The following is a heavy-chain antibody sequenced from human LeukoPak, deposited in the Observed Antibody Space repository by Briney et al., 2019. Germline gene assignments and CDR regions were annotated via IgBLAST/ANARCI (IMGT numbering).Heavy chain of an antibody. V-gene: IGHV4-31*03. J-gene: IGHJ4*02. Sequence: SETLSLTCTVSGGSISSGGYYWNWIRQHPGKGLEWIGYIYYRGNTYYNPSPKSRVTISVDTSKNQFSLKLSSVTAADTAVYYCASSSGYCSSTICYTSREFDYWGQGTLVTVSS. CDR1: GGSISSGGYY. CDR3: ASSSGYCSSTICYTSREFDY. CDR2: IYYRGNT. D-gene: IGHD2-2*02.